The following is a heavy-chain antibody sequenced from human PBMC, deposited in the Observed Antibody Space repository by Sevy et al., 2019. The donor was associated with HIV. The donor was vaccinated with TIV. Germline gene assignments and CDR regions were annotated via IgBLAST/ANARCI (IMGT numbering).Heavy chain of an antibody. Sequence: SETLSLTCIVSGGSVTTTGYNWGWVRQPPGKGLEWIGNIYYGGNTFYKPSLKSRVSISVDTSNNRFSLKLNSVTAADTAVYYCATGRRSGSPFDSWGQGTLVTVSS. CDR2: IYYGGNT. D-gene: IGHD6-19*01. CDR1: GGSVTTTGYN. CDR3: ATGRRSGSPFDS. J-gene: IGHJ4*02. V-gene: IGHV4-39*02.